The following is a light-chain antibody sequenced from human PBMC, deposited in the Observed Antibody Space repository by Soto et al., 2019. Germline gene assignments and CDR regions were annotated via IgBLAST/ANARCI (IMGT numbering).Light chain of an antibody. J-gene: IGKJ2*01. CDR1: QSVSRNY. Sequence: EIVLTQSPGTLSLFPGERATLSCRASQSVSRNYLAWYQQKPGQAPRHLIHAASTRATDIPDRFRGSGSGTDFTLTITRLEAEDFAVYHCQQYGDSPYTFGQGTKLEI. CDR3: QQYGDSPYT. CDR2: AAS. V-gene: IGKV3-20*01.